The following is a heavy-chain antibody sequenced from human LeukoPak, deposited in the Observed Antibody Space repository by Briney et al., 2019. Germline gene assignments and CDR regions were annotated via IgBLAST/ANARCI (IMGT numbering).Heavy chain of an antibody. Sequence: GGSLRLSCAASEFDFSTHAMTWVRQAPGKGLEWVSTISGSGGSTYYADSVKGRFTISRDNSKNTLYLQMNSLRAEDTAVYYCAKDWGSGSYQPDAFDIWGQGTMVTVSS. D-gene: IGHD1-26*01. CDR1: EFDFSTHA. J-gene: IGHJ3*02. CDR2: ISGSGGST. CDR3: AKDWGSGSYQPDAFDI. V-gene: IGHV3-23*01.